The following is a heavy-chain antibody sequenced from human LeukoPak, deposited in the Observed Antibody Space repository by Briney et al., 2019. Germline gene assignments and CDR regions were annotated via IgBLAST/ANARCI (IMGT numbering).Heavy chain of an antibody. D-gene: IGHD2-15*01. CDR3: AEGVEVAATWFDP. Sequence: GASVKVSCKASGYTFSRYDIHWVRQATGQGLEWMGWVNPNSGKTAFAEKFQGRVTMTGDTSKATAYMELSSLRSDDTAVYYCAEGVEVAATWFDPWGQGTLVIVSS. CDR2: VNPNSGKT. CDR1: GYTFSRYD. V-gene: IGHV1-8*01. J-gene: IGHJ5*02.